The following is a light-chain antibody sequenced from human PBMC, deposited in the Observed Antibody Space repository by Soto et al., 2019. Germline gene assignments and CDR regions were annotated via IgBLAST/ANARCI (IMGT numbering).Light chain of an antibody. CDR2: GAS. J-gene: IGKJ1*01. CDR1: QSVSSSY. CDR3: QQYGRPWT. Sequence: EIVLTQSPGTLSLSPGERATLSCRASQSVSSSYLGWYQQKPGQAPRLLIYGASSRATGIPDRFSGSGSGTDFTLSISRLEPDDFAVYYCQQYGRPWTFGQGTKVDIK. V-gene: IGKV3-20*01.